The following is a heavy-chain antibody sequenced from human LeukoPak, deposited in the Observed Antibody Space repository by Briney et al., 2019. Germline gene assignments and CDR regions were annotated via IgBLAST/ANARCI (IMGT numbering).Heavy chain of an antibody. CDR3: AKGSGRWLQLNVRYYFHY. D-gene: IGHD5-24*01. Sequence: AGGSLRLSCAASGFTFSSYAMSWVRQAPGKGREWVSAISGSGGSTSYADSVKGRFTISRDNSKNTLYLQMNSRRAEDTAVYYCAKGSGRWLQLNVRYYFHYWGQGTLATVSS. V-gene: IGHV3-23*01. J-gene: IGHJ4*02. CDR1: GFTFSSYA. CDR2: ISGSGGST.